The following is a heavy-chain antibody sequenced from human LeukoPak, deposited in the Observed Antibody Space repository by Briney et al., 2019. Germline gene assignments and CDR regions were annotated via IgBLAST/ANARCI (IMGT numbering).Heavy chain of an antibody. CDR3: TRRADGGDFDY. J-gene: IGHJ4*02. V-gene: IGHV1-2*02. D-gene: IGHD3-10*01. CDR2: INPNSGGT. Sequence: ASVKVSCKASGYTFTGYYMHWVRQAPGQGLEGMGWINPNSGGTNYAQKFQGRVTITRDTSISTAYMELSRLRSDDTAVYYCTRRADGGDFDYWGQGTLVTVSS. CDR1: GYTFTGYY.